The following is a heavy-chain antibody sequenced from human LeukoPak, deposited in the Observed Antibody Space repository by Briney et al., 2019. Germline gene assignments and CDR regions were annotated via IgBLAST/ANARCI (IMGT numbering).Heavy chain of an antibody. Sequence: GGSLRLSCAASGFTFSSYAMSWVRQAPGKGLEWVSAISGSGGSTYYADSVKGRFTISRDNSKNTLYLQMNSLRAEDTAVYFCARRYHYDSSGYQFDYWGQGTLVTVSS. CDR2: ISGSGGST. J-gene: IGHJ4*02. CDR3: ARRYHYDSSGYQFDY. D-gene: IGHD3-22*01. V-gene: IGHV3-23*01. CDR1: GFTFSSYA.